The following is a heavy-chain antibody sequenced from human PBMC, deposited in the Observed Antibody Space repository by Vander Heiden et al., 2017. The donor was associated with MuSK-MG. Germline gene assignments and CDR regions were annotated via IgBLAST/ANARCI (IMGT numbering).Heavy chain of an antibody. CDR2: IWYDGSNK. J-gene: IGHJ3*02. CDR3: ARDQGSWFGELLGAFDI. CDR1: GFTFSSYG. D-gene: IGHD3-10*01. V-gene: IGHV3-33*01. Sequence: QVQLVESGGGVVQPGRSLRLSCAASGFTFSSYGMNWVRQAPGKGLEWVAVIWYDGSNKYYADSVKGRFTISRDNSKNTLYLQMNSLRAEDTAVYYCARDQGSWFGELLGAFDIWGQGTMVTVSS.